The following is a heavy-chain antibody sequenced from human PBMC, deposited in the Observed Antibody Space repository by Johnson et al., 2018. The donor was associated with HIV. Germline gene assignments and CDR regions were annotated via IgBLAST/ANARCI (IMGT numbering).Heavy chain of an antibody. J-gene: IGHJ3*02. CDR1: GFALSNYW. CDR3: ARDRFGDSDAFDI. D-gene: IGHD4-17*01. Sequence: MQLVESGGGLVQPGGSLRLSCAASGFALSNYWMNWVRQAPGKGLEWVANIKKDGSEKYYVASVKGRFTISRDNAKNSLYLQLNSLRADDTAVYFCARDRFGDSDAFDIWGQGTIVTVSS. CDR2: IKKDGSEK. V-gene: IGHV3-7*01.